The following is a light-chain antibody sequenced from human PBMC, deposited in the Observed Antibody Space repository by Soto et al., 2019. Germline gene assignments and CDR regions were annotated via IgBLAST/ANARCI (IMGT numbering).Light chain of an antibody. CDR3: QQYGSSPLFT. J-gene: IGKJ3*01. CDR2: GAS. CDR1: QSVSSSY. Sequence: EIVLTQSPGTLSLSPGERATLSCRASQSVSSSYLAWYQQTPGQAPRLLIYGASSRATGIPDRFSGSGSGTDFTFTISRLEPEDFAVYYSQQYGSSPLFTFGSGTKVDIK. V-gene: IGKV3-20*01.